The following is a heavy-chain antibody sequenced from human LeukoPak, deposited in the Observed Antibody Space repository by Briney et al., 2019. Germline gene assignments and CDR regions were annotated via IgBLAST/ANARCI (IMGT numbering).Heavy chain of an antibody. CDR3: AREIQLWLNYKSLGY. Sequence: GASVKVSCKASGYTFTGYYMHWVRQAPGQGLEWMGGIIPIFGTANYAQKFQGRVTITADESTSTAYMELSSLRSEDTAAYYCAREIQLWLNYKSLGYWGQGTLVTVSS. D-gene: IGHD5-18*01. CDR1: GYTFTGYY. CDR2: IIPIFGTA. V-gene: IGHV1-69*13. J-gene: IGHJ4*02.